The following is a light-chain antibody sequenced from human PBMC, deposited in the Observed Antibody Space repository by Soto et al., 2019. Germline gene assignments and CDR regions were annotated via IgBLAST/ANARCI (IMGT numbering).Light chain of an antibody. CDR2: DAS. Sequence: SPGTLSLSPGERATLSCRASQSVSNNYLAWYQQKPGQAPRLLIYDASNRATGIPARFSGGGSGTDFTLTISRLEPEDFAVYYCQQRSNWPITFGQGTRLEIK. J-gene: IGKJ5*01. V-gene: IGKV3-11*01. CDR3: QQRSNWPIT. CDR1: QSVSNNY.